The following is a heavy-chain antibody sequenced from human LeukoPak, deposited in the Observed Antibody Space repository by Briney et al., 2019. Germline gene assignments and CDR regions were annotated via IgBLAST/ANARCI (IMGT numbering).Heavy chain of an antibody. D-gene: IGHD3-16*01. V-gene: IGHV3-9*01. CDR1: GFTFDDYA. CDR3: ARGRFNYGWGMDV. Sequence: GGSLRLSCAASGFTFDDYAMHWVRQAPGNGLEWVSGISWNSGSIGYADSVKDRFIISRENAENSVYLQMNSLRDEDTGVYYCARGRFNYGWGMDVWGQGTTVIVSS. CDR2: ISWNSGSI. J-gene: IGHJ6*02.